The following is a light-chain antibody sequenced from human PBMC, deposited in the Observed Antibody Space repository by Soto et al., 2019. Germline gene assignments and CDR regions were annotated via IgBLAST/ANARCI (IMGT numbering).Light chain of an antibody. CDR1: QSISSY. CDR2: AAS. V-gene: IGKV1-39*01. Sequence: DIQMTQSPSSLSASVGDRVTITCRASQSISSYLNWYQQKLGKAPKLLIYAASSLQSGVPSRFSGSGSGTDFTLTISSLQPEDFATYYCQQSYSTPPRTFGQGTKLEIK. J-gene: IGKJ2*01. CDR3: QQSYSTPPRT.